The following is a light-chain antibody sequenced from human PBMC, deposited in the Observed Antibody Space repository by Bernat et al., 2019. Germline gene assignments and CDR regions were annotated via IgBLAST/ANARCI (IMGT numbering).Light chain of an antibody. J-gene: IGLJ3*02. CDR3: AAWDDSLSGPV. Sequence: QSVLAQPPSASGTLGQRVTISCSGSSSNIGSNYVYWYQQLPGTAPKLLIYSNNQRPSGVPDRFSGSKSGTPASLAISGLRSEDEADYYCAAWDDSLSGPVFGGGTKLTVL. CDR1: SSNIGSNY. CDR2: SNN. V-gene: IGLV1-47*02.